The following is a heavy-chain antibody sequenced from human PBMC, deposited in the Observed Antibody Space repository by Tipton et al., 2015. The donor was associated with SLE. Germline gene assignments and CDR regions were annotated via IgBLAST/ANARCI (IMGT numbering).Heavy chain of an antibody. V-gene: IGHV4-39*07. CDR3: ARERGDGYNYDAFDI. J-gene: IGHJ3*02. Sequence: TLSLTCTVSGGSISSSYYWGWIRQSPGKGLEWIGSISYTGSTYYNPSLKSRVTISVDMSKNQFSLKLTSVTAADTAVYYCARERGDGYNYDAFDIWGQGTMVTVSS. CDR1: GGSISSSYY. D-gene: IGHD5-24*01. CDR2: ISYTGST.